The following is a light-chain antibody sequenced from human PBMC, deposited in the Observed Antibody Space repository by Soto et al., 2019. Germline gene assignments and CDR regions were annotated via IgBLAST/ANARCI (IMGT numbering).Light chain of an antibody. V-gene: IGKV3-15*01. J-gene: IGKJ1*01. CDR2: GAS. Sequence: EIEMTQSPATLSLAPGERATLSCRASESISSNLAWYQQKAGQAPRLLIYGASTRATGIPARFSGSGSGTEFTLTISSLQSEDVAAYYCQQYDSWPSTFGQGTKVDI. CDR1: ESISSN. CDR3: QQYDSWPST.